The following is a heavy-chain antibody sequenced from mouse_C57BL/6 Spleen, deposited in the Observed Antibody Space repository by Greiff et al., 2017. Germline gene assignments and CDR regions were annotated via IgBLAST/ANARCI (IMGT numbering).Heavy chain of an antibody. CDR2: INPNYGTT. CDR3: ARPHYYGSSYRDYAMGY. CDR1: GYSFTDYN. Sequence: EVQLQQSGPELVKPGASVKISCKASGYSFTDYNMNWVKQSNGKSLEWIGVINPNYGTTSYNQKFKGKATLTVDQSSSTAYMQLNSLTSEASAVYYCARPHYYGSSYRDYAMGYWGQGTSVTVSS. J-gene: IGHJ4*01. D-gene: IGHD1-1*01. V-gene: IGHV1-39*01.